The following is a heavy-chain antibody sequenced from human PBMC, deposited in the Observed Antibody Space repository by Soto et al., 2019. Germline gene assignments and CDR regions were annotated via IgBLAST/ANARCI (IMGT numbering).Heavy chain of an antibody. V-gene: IGHV4-30-4*01. J-gene: IGHJ4*02. CDR3: ARGSVDTVDSSGFYEY. Sequence: SESLSLTCTVSGDSIYSGDSYWTWIRQPPGKGLEYIGYIHYSGTTYYNLSLKSRITISTDAAKNQFSLKLTSVTAADRAVYYCARGSVDTVDSSGFYEYWGQGTPVTVS. CDR2: IHYSGTT. D-gene: IGHD3-22*01. CDR1: GDSIYSGDSY.